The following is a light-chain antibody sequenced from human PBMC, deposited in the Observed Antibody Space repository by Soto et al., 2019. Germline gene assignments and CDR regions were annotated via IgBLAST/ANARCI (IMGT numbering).Light chain of an antibody. CDR3: QQYNDWPPIT. J-gene: IGKJ5*01. V-gene: IGKV3-15*01. CDR2: GAS. CDR1: QSVSSSY. Sequence: EIVLTQSPGTLSLSPGERVTLSCRAIQSVSSSYLAWYQQKPGQAPRLLIYGASSRATGIPDRFSGSGSGTEFTLTISSLQSEDFAVYYCQQYNDWPPITFGQGTRLEIK.